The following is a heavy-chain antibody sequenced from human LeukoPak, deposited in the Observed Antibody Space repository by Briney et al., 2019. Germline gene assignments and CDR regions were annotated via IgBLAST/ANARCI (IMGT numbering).Heavy chain of an antibody. CDR3: ARWVSGSSLYYFDY. Sequence: SETLSLTCTVSGGSISSYYWSWIRQPPGKGLEWIGYIYYSGSTNYNPSLKSRVTISVDTSKNQFSLKLTSVTAADTAVYYCARWVSGSSLYYFDYWGQGTLVTVSS. CDR1: GGSISSYY. V-gene: IGHV4-59*12. J-gene: IGHJ4*02. D-gene: IGHD6-13*01. CDR2: IYYSGST.